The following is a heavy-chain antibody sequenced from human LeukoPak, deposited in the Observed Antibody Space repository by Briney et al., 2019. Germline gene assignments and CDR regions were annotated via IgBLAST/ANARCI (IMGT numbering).Heavy chain of an antibody. CDR3: ASYYYDSSGYYSIDY. Sequence: SVKVSCKASGGTSSSYAISWVRQPPPQRLEWVGGTIPIFGTANYAQKFQGRVTTTTHDPPSTPPIALSSPRSAHTTAYYCASYYYDSSGYYSIDYWCQGTMVTVSS. CDR1: GGTSSSYA. V-gene: IGHV1-69*05. CDR2: TIPIFGTA. D-gene: IGHD3-22*01. J-gene: IGHJ4*02.